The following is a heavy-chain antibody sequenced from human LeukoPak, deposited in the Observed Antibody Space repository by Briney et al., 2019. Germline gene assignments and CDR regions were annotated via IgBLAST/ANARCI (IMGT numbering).Heavy chain of an antibody. Sequence: GGSLRLSCAASGFTFSSYGMHWVRQAPGKGLEWVAVISYDGSNKYYADSVKGRFTISRDNSKNTLYLQMNSLRAEDTAVYYRAKARMRYSYDYYFDYWGQGTLVTVSS. V-gene: IGHV3-30*18. D-gene: IGHD5-18*01. CDR1: GFTFSSYG. J-gene: IGHJ4*02. CDR3: AKARMRYSYDYYFDY. CDR2: ISYDGSNK.